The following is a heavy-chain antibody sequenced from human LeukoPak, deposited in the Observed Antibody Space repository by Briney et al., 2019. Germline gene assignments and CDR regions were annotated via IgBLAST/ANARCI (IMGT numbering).Heavy chain of an antibody. V-gene: IGHV3-23*01. CDR3: AKWGDFDILTGYYVSDF. D-gene: IGHD3-9*01. Sequence: GGSLRLSCVASGFTFSNYAMSWVRQAPGKRLEWVSAVTGRAGSTYYADSVKGRFTISRDNSRNTLFLRMNSLRAEDTAIYYCAKWGDFDILTGYYVSDFWGQGTLVTVSS. CDR2: VTGRAGST. J-gene: IGHJ4*02. CDR1: GFTFSNYA.